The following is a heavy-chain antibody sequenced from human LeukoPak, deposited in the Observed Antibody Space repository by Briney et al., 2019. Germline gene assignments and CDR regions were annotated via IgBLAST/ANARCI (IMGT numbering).Heavy chain of an antibody. J-gene: IGHJ4*02. CDR1: GFTFGDYA. CDR3: AKDEFPYRGSSGPIFDY. V-gene: IGHV3-7*01. CDR2: IKQDGSER. Sequence: GGSLRLSCTASGFTFGDYAMSWFRQAPGKGLEWVAHIKQDGSERHSVDAVKGRFTISRDNAKSSLFLQMNSLRAEDTAVYYCAKDEFPYRGSSGPIFDYWGQGTLVTVSS. D-gene: IGHD6-19*01.